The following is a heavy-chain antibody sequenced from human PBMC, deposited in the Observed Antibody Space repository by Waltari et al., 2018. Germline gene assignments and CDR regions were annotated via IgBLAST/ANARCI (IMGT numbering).Heavy chain of an antibody. CDR1: GFIFSNYA. V-gene: IGHV3-30*02. CDR3: AKDHYYGSGSYCDY. Sequence: QVQLVESGGGVVQPGGSLRLSCAASGFIFSNYAMHGVRQAPGKGLEWVAFIRYDGSNQYYADSVKGRFTISRDNSKNTVYLQMNSLRADDTAVYYCAKDHYYGSGSYCDYWGQGTLVTVSS. J-gene: IGHJ4*02. D-gene: IGHD3-10*01. CDR2: IRYDGSNQ.